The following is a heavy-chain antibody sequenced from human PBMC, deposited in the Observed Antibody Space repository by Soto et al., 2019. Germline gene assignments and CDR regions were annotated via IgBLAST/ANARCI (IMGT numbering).Heavy chain of an antibody. D-gene: IGHD1-26*01. CDR2: VRFDGSDT. CDR3: ARDGVGGTAFFGYLDY. V-gene: IGHV3-33*01. J-gene: IGHJ4*02. Sequence: QVHLVESGGGVVQPGRSLRLSCAASAFIFTGHGMPWVRQAPGTGLEWVAVVRFDGSDTHYADSVKGRFIISSDNCTTTLYLQMNSLRAEDTAVYDCARDGVGGTAFFGYLDYWGQGTLGTVSA. CDR1: AFIFTGHG.